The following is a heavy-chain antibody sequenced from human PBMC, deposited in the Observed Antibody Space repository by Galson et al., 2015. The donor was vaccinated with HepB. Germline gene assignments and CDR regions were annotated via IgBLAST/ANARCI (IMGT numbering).Heavy chain of an antibody. CDR3: AVPLTPTVVIPGY. CDR1: GYTFTNYG. J-gene: IGHJ4*02. CDR2: INTYNGNT. Sequence: SVKVSCKASGYTFTNYGVSWVRQAPGQGLEWMGWINTYNGNTNYAQKLQGRVTMTTDTSTSTAYMELRSLRSDDTAVYYCAVPLTPTVVIPGYWGQGTLVTVSS. V-gene: IGHV1-18*01. D-gene: IGHD4-23*01.